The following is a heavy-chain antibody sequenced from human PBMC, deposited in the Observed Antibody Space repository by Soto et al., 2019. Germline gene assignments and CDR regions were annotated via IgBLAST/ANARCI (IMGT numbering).Heavy chain of an antibody. J-gene: IGHJ3*02. V-gene: IGHV4-31*03. CDR3: ARNYYDSSGYSKSIQNNAFES. CDR1: GGSISSGGYY. CDR2: IYYSGST. Sequence: SETLSLTCTVSGGSISSGGYYWSWIRQHPGKGLEWIGYIYYSGSTYYNPSLKSRVTISVDTSKNQFSLKLSSVTAADTAVYYCARNYYDSSGYSKSIQNNAFESWGKGTMVTVAS. D-gene: IGHD3-22*01.